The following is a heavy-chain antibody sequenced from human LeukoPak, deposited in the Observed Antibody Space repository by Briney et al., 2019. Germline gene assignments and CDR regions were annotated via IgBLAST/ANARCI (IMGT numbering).Heavy chain of an antibody. V-gene: IGHV4-59*01. CDR2: IYYSGST. Sequence: NASETLSLTCTVSGGSTSSYYWSWIRQPPGKGLEWIGYIYYSGSTNYNPSLKSRVTISVDTSKNQFSLKLSSVTAADTAVYYCAREGSSGIDPKDAFDIWGQGTMATVSS. D-gene: IGHD3-10*01. CDR3: AREGSSGIDPKDAFDI. CDR1: GGSTSSYY. J-gene: IGHJ3*02.